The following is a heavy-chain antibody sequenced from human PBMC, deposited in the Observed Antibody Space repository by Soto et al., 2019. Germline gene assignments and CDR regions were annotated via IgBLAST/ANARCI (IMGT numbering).Heavy chain of an antibody. D-gene: IGHD6-13*01. CDR2: ISGSGGST. CDR3: AKGPRRLVAAAGNWFDP. J-gene: IGHJ5*02. V-gene: IGHV3-23*01. CDR1: GFTFSSYA. Sequence: EVQLLESGGGLVQPGGSLRLSCAASGFTFSSYAMSWVRQAPGKGLEWVSAISGSGGSTYYADSVKGRFTISRDNSKNTLYLKRNSLRAEDTAVYYCAKGPRRLVAAAGNWFDPWGQGTLVTVSS.